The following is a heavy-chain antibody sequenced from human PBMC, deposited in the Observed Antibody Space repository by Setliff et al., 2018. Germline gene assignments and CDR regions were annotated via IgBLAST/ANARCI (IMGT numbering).Heavy chain of an antibody. D-gene: IGHD4-17*01. CDR1: GYSISSGYY. CDR2: RGPNGST. Sequence: SETLSLTCAVSGYSISSGYYWSWVRQSPGRGLEWIGRRGPNGSTNYNPSLGSRATISFDSSKIELSLNLNSVTAADTAVYYCARDWRDYGAMGYWGQGTLVTVSS. J-gene: IGHJ4*02. V-gene: IGHV4-38-2*02. CDR3: ARDWRDYGAMGY.